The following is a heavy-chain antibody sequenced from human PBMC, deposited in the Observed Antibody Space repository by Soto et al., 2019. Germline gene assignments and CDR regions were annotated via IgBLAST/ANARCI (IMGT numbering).Heavy chain of an antibody. V-gene: IGHV4-31*03. D-gene: IGHD6-6*01. J-gene: IGHJ6*02. CDR2: IYYSGST. Sequence: SETLSHTCTVSGGSISSGGYYWSWIRQHPGKGLEWIGYIYYSGSTYYNPSLKSRVTISVDTSKNQFSLKLSSVTAADTAVYYCARAELVPFRYYYYGMDVWGQGTTVTVSS. CDR1: GGSISSGGYY. CDR3: ARAELVPFRYYYYGMDV.